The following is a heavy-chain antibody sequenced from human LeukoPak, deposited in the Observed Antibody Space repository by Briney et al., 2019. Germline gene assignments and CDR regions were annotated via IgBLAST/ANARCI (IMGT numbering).Heavy chain of an antibody. CDR1: GFTFSSYS. Sequence: GGSLRLSCAASGFTFSSYSMNWVRQAPGKGLEWVSSISSSSSYIYYADSVKGRFTISRDNAKNSLYLQMNSLRAEDTAVYYCARDLFITMVREPNWFDPWGQGTLVTVSS. CDR3: ARDLFITMVREPNWFDP. V-gene: IGHV3-21*01. D-gene: IGHD3-10*01. CDR2: ISSSSSYI. J-gene: IGHJ5*02.